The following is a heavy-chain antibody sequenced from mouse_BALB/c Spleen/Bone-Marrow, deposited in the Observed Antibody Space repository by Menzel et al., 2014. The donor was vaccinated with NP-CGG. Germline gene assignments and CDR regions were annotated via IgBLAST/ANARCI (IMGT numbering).Heavy chain of an antibody. J-gene: IGHJ3*01. Sequence: QVQLQQSGPELVRPGVSVKISCKGSGYTFTDYAMHWVKQSHAKSLEWIGVISTYSGNTNYNQKFKGKATMTVGKSSSTAYMELARLTSEDSAIYYCARAGYGSSYDWFAYWGQGTLVTVSA. D-gene: IGHD1-1*01. CDR1: GYTFTDYA. CDR2: ISTYSGNT. V-gene: IGHV1-67*01. CDR3: ARAGYGSSYDWFAY.